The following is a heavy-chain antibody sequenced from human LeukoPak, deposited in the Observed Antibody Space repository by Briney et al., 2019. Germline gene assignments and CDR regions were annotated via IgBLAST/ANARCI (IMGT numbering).Heavy chain of an antibody. CDR2: INHSGST. V-gene: IGHV4-34*01. CDR3: ARDVLLWFGELSHFDY. J-gene: IGHJ4*02. CDR1: GGSISGYY. D-gene: IGHD3-10*01. Sequence: SETLSLTCAVYGGSISGYYWSWIRQPPGKGLEWIGEINHSGSTNYNPSLKSRVTISVDTSKNQFSLKLSSVTAADTAVYYCARDVLLWFGELSHFDYWGQGTLVTVSS.